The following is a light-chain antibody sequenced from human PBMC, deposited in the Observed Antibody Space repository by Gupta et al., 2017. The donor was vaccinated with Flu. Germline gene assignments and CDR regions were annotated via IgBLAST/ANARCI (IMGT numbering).Light chain of an antibody. V-gene: IGKV3D-11*01. CDR3: QQRNNTPIT. Sequence: EIVLQQSPATLSLSPGERATLSCRASQGVSSYLAWYQQKPGPAPRLLIYDASNRATGIPSRFSGSGPGTDFTLTISRLQPEDFAVYYCQQRNNTPITFGQGTQLEIK. CDR2: DAS. J-gene: IGKJ2*01. CDR1: QGVSSY.